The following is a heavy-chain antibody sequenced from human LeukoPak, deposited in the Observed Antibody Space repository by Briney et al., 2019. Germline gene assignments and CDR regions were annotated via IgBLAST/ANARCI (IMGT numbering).Heavy chain of an antibody. V-gene: IGHV1-46*01. Sequence: ASVKVSCKASRYTFTSYYMHWVRQAPGQGLEWMGIINPSGGSTSYAQKFQGRVTMTRDTSTSTVYMELSRLRSEDTAVYYCARDRTIFGVVRGWFDPWGQGTLVTVSS. CDR2: INPSGGST. J-gene: IGHJ5*02. CDR3: ARDRTIFGVVRGWFDP. CDR1: RYTFTSYY. D-gene: IGHD3-3*01.